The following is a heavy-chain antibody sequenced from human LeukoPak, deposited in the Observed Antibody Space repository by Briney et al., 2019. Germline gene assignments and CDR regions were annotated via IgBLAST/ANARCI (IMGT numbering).Heavy chain of an antibody. J-gene: IGHJ4*02. CDR2: VNPNSGDT. CDR3: ARTLYIAAAPGGFDY. V-gene: IGHV1-2*02. CDR1: GYTFTGYY. D-gene: IGHD6-13*01. Sequence: ASVKVSCKASGYTFTGYYLHWVRQAPGQGLEWMGCVNPNSGDTNYAQKFQGSVTMTRDTSTGTVYMELSRLRSDDTAVYYCARTLYIAAAPGGFDYWGQGTLVTVSS.